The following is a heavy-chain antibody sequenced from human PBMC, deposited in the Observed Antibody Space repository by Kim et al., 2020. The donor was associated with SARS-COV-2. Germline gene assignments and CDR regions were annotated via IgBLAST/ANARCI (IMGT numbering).Heavy chain of an antibody. Sequence: SLKSRLTISVDTSKNQFSLKRSSVTAADTAGYYCARGGGYGSGSYYTFDYWGPGTLVTVSS. CDR3: ARGGGYGSGSYYTFDY. V-gene: IGHV4-59*09. J-gene: IGHJ4*02. D-gene: IGHD3-10*01.